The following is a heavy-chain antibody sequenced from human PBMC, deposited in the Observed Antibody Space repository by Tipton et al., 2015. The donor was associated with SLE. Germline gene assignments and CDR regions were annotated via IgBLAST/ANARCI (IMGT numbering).Heavy chain of an antibody. CDR2: IRFDGSNK. CDR3: VTDLPGDRDFDD. CDR1: GFTFSHYG. D-gene: IGHD7-27*01. Sequence: SLRLSCAASGFTFSHYGMHWVRQAPGKGLEWVTFIRFDGSNKFYADSVKGRFTISRDNSKNSLSLQMNSLRDEDTAVYYCVTDLPGDRDFDDWGQGTLVTVSS. V-gene: IGHV3-30*02. J-gene: IGHJ4*02.